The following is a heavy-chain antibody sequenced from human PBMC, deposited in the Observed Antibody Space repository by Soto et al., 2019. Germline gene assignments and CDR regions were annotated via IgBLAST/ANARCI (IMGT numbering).Heavy chain of an antibody. D-gene: IGHD7-27*01. CDR1: GASVSSGSHY. J-gene: IGHJ6*02. V-gene: IGHV4-61*01. Sequence: QVQLQESGPGLVKPSETLSLTCTVSGASVSSGSHYWTWIRQPPGKGLEWIGYISSSGGTNYSPSLTTRDTLSLDTSKDQFSLILSSVTAADTAVYYCARELGKRGMDVWGHGPTVTVSS. CDR3: ARELGKRGMDV. CDR2: ISSSGGT.